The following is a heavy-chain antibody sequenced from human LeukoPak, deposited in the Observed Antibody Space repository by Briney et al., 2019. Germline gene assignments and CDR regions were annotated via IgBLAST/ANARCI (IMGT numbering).Heavy chain of an antibody. V-gene: IGHV4-34*01. J-gene: IGHJ4*02. CDR1: GGSFSGYY. D-gene: IGHD6-13*01. Sequence: PSETLSLTCAVYGGSFSGYYWSWIRPPPGKGLEWIGEINHSGSTNYNPSLKSRVTISVDTSKNQFSLKLSSVTAADTAVYYCARASPGIAAAAPTGAFDYWGQGTLVTVSS. CDR3: ARASPGIAAAAPTGAFDY. CDR2: INHSGST.